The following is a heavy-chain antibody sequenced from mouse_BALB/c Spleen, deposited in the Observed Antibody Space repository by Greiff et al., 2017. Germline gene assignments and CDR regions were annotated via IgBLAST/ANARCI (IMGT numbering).Heavy chain of an antibody. CDR3: ARDEYAMDY. V-gene: IGHV1-18*01. J-gene: IGHJ4*01. CDR1: GYTFTDYN. Sequence: VQLKESGPELVKPGASVKIPCKASGYTFTDYNMDWVKQSHGKSLEWIGDINPNNGGTIYNQKFKGKATLTVDKSSSTAYMELRSLTSEDTAVYYCARDEYAMDYWGQGTSVTVSS. CDR2: INPNNGGT.